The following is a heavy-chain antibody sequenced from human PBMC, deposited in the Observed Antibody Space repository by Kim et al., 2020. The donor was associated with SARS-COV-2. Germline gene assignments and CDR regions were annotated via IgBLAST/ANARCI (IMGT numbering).Heavy chain of an antibody. J-gene: IGHJ6*03. D-gene: IGHD1-20*01. CDR3: ARGAVTGTRLRYYYYMDF. Sequence: GGSLRLSCSASGFTFSSYDMHWVRQATGKCLEWVSAIGTAGDTYYPGSVKGRFTISRENAKNSLYLQMNSLRAGDTAVYYCARGAVTGTRLRYYYYMDF. CDR2: IGTAGDT. CDR1: GFTFSSYD. V-gene: IGHV3-13*01.